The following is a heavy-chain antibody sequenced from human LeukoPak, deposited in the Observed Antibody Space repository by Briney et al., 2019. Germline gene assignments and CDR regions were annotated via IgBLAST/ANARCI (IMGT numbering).Heavy chain of an antibody. CDR1: GFTFSSYG. CDR3: ARDVYYYDSSGYLNWFDP. V-gene: IGHV3-33*01. J-gene: IGHJ5*02. Sequence: GGSLRLSCAASGFTFSSYGTHWVRQAPGKGLEWVAVIWYDGSNKYYADSVKGRFTISRDNSKNTLYLQMNSLRAEDTAVYYCARDVYYYDSSGYLNWFDPWGQGTLVTVSS. CDR2: IWYDGSNK. D-gene: IGHD3-22*01.